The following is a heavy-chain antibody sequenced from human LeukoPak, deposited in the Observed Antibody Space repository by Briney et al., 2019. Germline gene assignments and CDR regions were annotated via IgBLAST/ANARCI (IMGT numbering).Heavy chain of an antibody. Sequence: PGGSLRLSCAASGFTVSSNYMSWVRQAPGKGLEWVSAISGSVVSTYYADSVKGRFTISRDNAKNTLYLQINSLRAEDTAVYYCAKDQCDWAMAPTDYWGQGTLVTVSS. J-gene: IGHJ4*02. D-gene: IGHD2-21*02. CDR1: GFTVSSNY. CDR3: AKDQCDWAMAPTDY. CDR2: ISGSVVST. V-gene: IGHV3-23*01.